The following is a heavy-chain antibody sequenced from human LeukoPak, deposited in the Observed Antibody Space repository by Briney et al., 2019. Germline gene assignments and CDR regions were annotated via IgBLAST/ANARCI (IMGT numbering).Heavy chain of an antibody. Sequence: PSQTLSLTCTVSGGSISSGSYYWSWIRQPAGKGLEWIGRIYTSGSTNYNPSLKSRVTISVDTSKNQFSLKLSSVTAADTAVYYCARDDRRIDYWGQGTLVTVSS. CDR1: GGSISSGSYY. J-gene: IGHJ4*02. V-gene: IGHV4-61*02. CDR2: IYTSGST. CDR3: ARDDRRIDY.